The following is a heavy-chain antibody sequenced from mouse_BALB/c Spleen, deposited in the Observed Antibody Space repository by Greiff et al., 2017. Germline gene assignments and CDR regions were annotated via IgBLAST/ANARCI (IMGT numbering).Heavy chain of an antibody. V-gene: IGHV1-63*02. Sequence: VQLQESGAELVRPGTSVKISCKASGYTFTNYWLGWVKQRPGHGLEWIGDIYPGGGYTNYNEKFKGKATLTADTSSSTAYMQLSSLTSEDSAVYFCARYRSSFAYWGQGTLVTVSA. CDR3: ARYRSSFAY. CDR1: GYTFTNYW. J-gene: IGHJ3*01. CDR2: IYPGGGYT. D-gene: IGHD2-14*01.